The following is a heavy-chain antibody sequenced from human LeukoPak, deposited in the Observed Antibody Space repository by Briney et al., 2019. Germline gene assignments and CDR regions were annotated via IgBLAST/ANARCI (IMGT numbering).Heavy chain of an antibody. CDR3: ARAGDTAMDPLDYYGMDV. V-gene: IGHV4-30-4*01. Sequence: SETLSLTCTVSGGSISSYYWSWIRQPPGKGLEWIGYIYYSGSTYYNPSLKSRVTISVDTSKNQFSLKLSSVTAADTAVYYCARAGDTAMDPLDYYGMDVWGQGTTVTVSS. CDR2: IYYSGST. CDR1: GGSISSYY. D-gene: IGHD5-18*01. J-gene: IGHJ6*02.